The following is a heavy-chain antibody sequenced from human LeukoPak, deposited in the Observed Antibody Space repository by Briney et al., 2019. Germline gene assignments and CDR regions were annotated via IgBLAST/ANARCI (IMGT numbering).Heavy chain of an antibody. D-gene: IGHD1-1*01. CDR1: GFSVSGIH. V-gene: IGHV3-66*01. CDR3: ARGNGNVGGRLDP. J-gene: IGHJ5*02. Sequence: GGSLRLSCAASGFSVSGIHMNWVRQAPGKNLEWVSGLYSGGATYYSDSLGGRFTISRDPSKDTVYLQMTSLRVDDSAIYYCARGNGNVGGRLDPWGQGTRVTVSS. CDR2: LYSGGAT.